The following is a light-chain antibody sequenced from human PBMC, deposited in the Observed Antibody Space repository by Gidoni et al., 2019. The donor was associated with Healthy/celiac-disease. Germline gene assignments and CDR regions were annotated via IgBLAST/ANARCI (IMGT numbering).Light chain of an antibody. J-gene: IGKJ4*01. CDR1: QSVSSN. CDR2: GAS. V-gene: IGKV3-15*01. Sequence: EIVMTQSPATLSVSPGERATLSCRASQSVSSNLAWYKQKPGQAPRLLIYGASTRATGSPARFSGSGSGTEFTLTISSLQSEDFAVYYCQQYNNWPGTFGGGTKVEIK. CDR3: QQYNNWPGT.